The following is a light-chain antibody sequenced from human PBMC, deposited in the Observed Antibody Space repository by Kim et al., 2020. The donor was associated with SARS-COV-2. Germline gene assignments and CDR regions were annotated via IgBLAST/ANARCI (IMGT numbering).Light chain of an antibody. V-gene: IGLV2-14*03. CDR3: TSYTSSNTYV. CDR2: DVT. J-gene: IGLJ1*01. CDR1: SSYVGGYHY. Sequence: GQSISISFTGTSSYVGGYHYVSWYQHHPGKAPQLMIYDVTTRPSGVSNRFSGSKSGNTASLTISGLQAEDEADYYCTSYTSSNTYVFVTGTKVTVL.